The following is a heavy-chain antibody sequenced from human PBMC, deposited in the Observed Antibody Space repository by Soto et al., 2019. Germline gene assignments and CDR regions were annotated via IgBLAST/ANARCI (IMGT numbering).Heavy chain of an antibody. CDR2: IYYSGST. Sequence: KPSETLSLTCTVSGGSISSYYWSWIRQPPGKGLEWIGYIYYSGSTNYNPSLKSRVTISVDTSKNQFSLKLSSVTAADTAVYYCARGPTYYDILTGLKYYYGMDVWGQGTTVTVSS. CDR1: GGSISSYY. CDR3: ARGPTYYDILTGLKYYYGMDV. V-gene: IGHV4-59*01. D-gene: IGHD3-9*01. J-gene: IGHJ6*02.